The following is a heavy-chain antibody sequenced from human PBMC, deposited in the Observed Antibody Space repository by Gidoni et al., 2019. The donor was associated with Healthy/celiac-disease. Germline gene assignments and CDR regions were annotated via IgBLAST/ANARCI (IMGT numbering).Heavy chain of an antibody. D-gene: IGHD3-10*01. V-gene: IGHV3-13*05. CDR1: GFTFSSYD. CDR3: ARGGCGGMDY. CDR2: ICSAGDP. J-gene: IGHJ4*02. Sequence: EVQLVESGGGLVQPGGSLRLSCAASGFTFSSYDMHWVRQATGKGLEWVSAICSAGDPSYPGPVKGRFTIPRENSKNSLYLQMNSRRAGDTAVYYCARGGCGGMDYWGQGTLVTVSS.